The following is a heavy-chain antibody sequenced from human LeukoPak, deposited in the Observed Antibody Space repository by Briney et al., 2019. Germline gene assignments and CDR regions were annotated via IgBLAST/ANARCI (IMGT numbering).Heavy chain of an antibody. CDR2: IYYSGST. Sequence: SETLSLTCTVSGGSISSYYWSWIRQPPGKGLEWIGYIYYSGSTNYNPSLKSRVTISVDTSKNQFSLKLSSVTAADTAVYYCARGRGLQKASFDYWGQGTLVTVSS. D-gene: IGHD5-24*01. CDR3: ARGRGLQKASFDY. J-gene: IGHJ4*02. CDR1: GGSISSYY. V-gene: IGHV4-59*12.